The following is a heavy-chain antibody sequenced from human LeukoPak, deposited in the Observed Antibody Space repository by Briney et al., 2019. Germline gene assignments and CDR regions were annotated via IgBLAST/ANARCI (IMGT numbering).Heavy chain of an antibody. V-gene: IGHV3-48*04. CDR1: GFTFSSYS. D-gene: IGHD4-23*01. CDR3: ARDRGLYGGNKGRSVRDFDY. J-gene: IGHJ4*02. CDR2: ISSSGSTI. Sequence: GGSLRLSCAASGFTFSSYSMSWVRQAPGKGLEWVSYISSSGSTIYYADSVKGRFTISRDNAKNSLYLQMNSLRAEDTAVYYCARDRGLYGGNKGRSVRDFDYWGQGTLVTVSS.